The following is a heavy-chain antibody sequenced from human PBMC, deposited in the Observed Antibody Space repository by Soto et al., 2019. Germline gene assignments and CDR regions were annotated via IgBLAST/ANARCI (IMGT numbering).Heavy chain of an antibody. CDR3: TGVGKFDY. V-gene: IGHV3-49*04. J-gene: IGHJ4*02. D-gene: IGHD1-26*01. CDR2: IRSEANGGTT. CDR1: GFTFADYT. Sequence: GGSLRLSCTGSGFTFADYTMSWVRQAPGKGLGWVGLIRSEANGGTTHYAASVHGGFIISRDDSRGIAFLQMNNLKSEDTAVSYCTGVGKFDYWGQGTLVTVSS.